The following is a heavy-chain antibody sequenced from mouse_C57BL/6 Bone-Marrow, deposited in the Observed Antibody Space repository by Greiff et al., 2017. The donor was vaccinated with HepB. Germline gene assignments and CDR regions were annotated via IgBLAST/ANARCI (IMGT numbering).Heavy chain of an antibody. J-gene: IGHJ4*01. D-gene: IGHD2-2*01. Sequence: EVQLQESGPGLVKPSQSLSLTCSVTGYSITSGYYWNWIRQFPGNKLEWMGYISYDGSNNYNPSLKNRISITRDTSKNQFFLKLNSVTTEDTATYYCARADGYGYAMDYWGQGTSVTVSS. CDR2: ISYDGSN. CDR3: ARADGYGYAMDY. V-gene: IGHV3-6*01. CDR1: GYSITSGYY.